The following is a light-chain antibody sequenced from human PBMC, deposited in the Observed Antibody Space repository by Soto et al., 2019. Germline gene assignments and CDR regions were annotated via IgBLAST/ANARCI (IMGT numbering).Light chain of an antibody. CDR3: QHYGSLVLT. CDR2: KAS. J-gene: IGKJ4*01. Sequence: DIQMTQSPPTLSASVGDRVTITCRASQSIDRWLAWYQQKPGKGPKILVYKASTLQSGVPSRFSGSGSGTDFTLTISRLEPEDFAVYYCQHYGSLVLTFGGGTKVEIK. V-gene: IGKV1-5*03. CDR1: QSIDRW.